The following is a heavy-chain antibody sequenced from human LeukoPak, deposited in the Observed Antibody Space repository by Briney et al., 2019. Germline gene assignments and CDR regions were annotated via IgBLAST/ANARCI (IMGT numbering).Heavy chain of an antibody. J-gene: IGHJ6*03. CDR1: GGTFSSYA. CDR3: ARAYFDWLHYYYYYYMDV. D-gene: IGHD3-9*01. Sequence: GASVKVSCTASGGTFSSYAISWVRQAPGQGLEWMGGIIPIFGTANYAQKFQRRVTITADKSTSTAYMELSSLRSEDTAVYYCARAYFDWLHYYYYYYMDVWGEGTTVTVSS. CDR2: IIPIFGTA. V-gene: IGHV1-69*06.